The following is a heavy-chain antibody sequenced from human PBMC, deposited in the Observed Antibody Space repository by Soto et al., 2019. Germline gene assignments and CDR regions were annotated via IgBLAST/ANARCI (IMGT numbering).Heavy chain of an antibody. Sequence: GGSLRLSCAASGFTFSYYYMSWIRQSPGKGLEWVSYISSSSSYTNYADSVKGRFTISRDNAKNSLYLQMNSLRAEDTAVYYCARLIAVAGTAFDIWGQGTMVTVSS. CDR2: ISSSSSYT. J-gene: IGHJ3*02. V-gene: IGHV3-11*06. CDR3: ARLIAVAGTAFDI. D-gene: IGHD6-19*01. CDR1: GFTFSYYY.